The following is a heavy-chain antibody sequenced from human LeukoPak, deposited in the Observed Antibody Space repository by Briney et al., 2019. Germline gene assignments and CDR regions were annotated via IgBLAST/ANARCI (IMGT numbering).Heavy chain of an antibody. J-gene: IGHJ3*02. V-gene: IGHV4-4*07. CDR1: GGSISSYY. Sequence: SETLSLTCTVSGGSISSYYWSWIRQPAGKGLEWIGRIYTSGSTNYNPSLKSRVTMSADTSKNQFSLKLSSVTAADTAVYYCASSVVVVPAASTAAFDIWGQGTMVTVSS. CDR2: IYTSGST. CDR3: ASSVVVVPAASTAAFDI. D-gene: IGHD2-2*01.